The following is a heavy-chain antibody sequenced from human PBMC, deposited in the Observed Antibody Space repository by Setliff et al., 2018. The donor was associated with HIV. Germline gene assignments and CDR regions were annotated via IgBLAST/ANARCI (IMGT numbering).Heavy chain of an antibody. J-gene: IGHJ4*02. CDR1: GDSSSGYRFASYY. V-gene: IGHV5-51*01. D-gene: IGHD3-10*01. CDR2: IYPGDSDA. Sequence: LGESLKLSCHASGDSSSGYRFASYYIGWVRQTPGKGLEWMGIIYPGDSDAEYNPSFDGQVTISVDNPISTTHLQWSSRKASDTAIAYCATLSRAVPIDYWGQGTQVTVSS. CDR3: ATLSRAVPIDY.